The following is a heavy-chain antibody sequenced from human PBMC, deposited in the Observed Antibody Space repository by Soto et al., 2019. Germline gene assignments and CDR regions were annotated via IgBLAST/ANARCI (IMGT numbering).Heavy chain of an antibody. CDR3: THKGYGDYPLDY. V-gene: IGHV2-5*02. D-gene: IGHD4-17*01. Sequence: QITLKDSGPTLAKPTQTVTLTCTFSGFSLSTSGVGVGSIRQPPGKALEWLAVVYWDDTKHYSPSLKSRLTITKDTSKDQVVLTMTNMDPVDTATYFCTHKGYGDYPLDYWGQRTLVTVSS. CDR2: VYWDDTK. CDR1: GFSLSTSGVG. J-gene: IGHJ4*02.